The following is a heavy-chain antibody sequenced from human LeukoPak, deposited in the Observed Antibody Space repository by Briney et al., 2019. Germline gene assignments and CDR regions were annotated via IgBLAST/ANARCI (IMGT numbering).Heavy chain of an antibody. D-gene: IGHD3-22*01. V-gene: IGHV3-48*04. Sequence: GGSLRLSCAASGFTFSSYSMNWVRQAPGKGLEWVSYISSSSSTIYYADSVKGRFTISRDSAKNSLYLPMNSLRAEDTAVYYCARVTQYDSSGYYYPYYYGMDVWGQGTTVTVSS. J-gene: IGHJ6*02. CDR3: ARVTQYDSSGYYYPYYYGMDV. CDR1: GFTFSSYS. CDR2: ISSSSSTI.